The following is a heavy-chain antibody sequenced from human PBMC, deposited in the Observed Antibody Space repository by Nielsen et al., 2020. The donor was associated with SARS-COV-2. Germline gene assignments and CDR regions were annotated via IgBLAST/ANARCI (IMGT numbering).Heavy chain of an antibody. CDR3: AKDRGLVPVENWFDP. CDR1: GFSLSGYT. Sequence: GESLKISCVGSGFSLSGYTMHWVRQAPGKGLEWVAVISFDGRYKSYADSLKARSTIARDNSKNTLYLHLSSPRADDTAVYYCAKDRGLVPVENWFDPWGQGTLVTVSS. D-gene: IGHD2-2*01. V-gene: IGHV3-30*04. J-gene: IGHJ5*02. CDR2: ISFDGRYK.